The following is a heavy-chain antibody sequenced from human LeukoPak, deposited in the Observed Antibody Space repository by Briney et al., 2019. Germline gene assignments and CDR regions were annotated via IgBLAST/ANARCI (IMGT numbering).Heavy chain of an antibody. D-gene: IGHD2-21*02. CDR1: GYTFTSYD. CDR2: MNPNSGNT. V-gene: IGHV1-8*01. CDR3: ARGSKYLAYCGGDCYSNFDY. J-gene: IGHJ4*02. Sequence: GASVKVSCKASGYTFTSYDINWVRQATGQGLEWMGWMNPNSGNTGYAQKFQGRVTMTRNTSISTAYMELSSLRSEDTAVYYCARGSKYLAYCGGDCYSNFDYWGQGTLVTVSS.